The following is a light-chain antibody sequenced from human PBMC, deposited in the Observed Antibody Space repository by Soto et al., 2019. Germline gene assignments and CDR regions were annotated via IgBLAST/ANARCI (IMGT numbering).Light chain of an antibody. V-gene: IGKV3D-15*01. CDR2: DAS. CDR1: QSVSSY. CDR3: QQYNNWPRT. Sequence: EIVVTQSPATLSLSPGERATLSCRASQSVSSYLAWYQQKPGQAPRLLIYDASTRATGIPDRFSGSGSGTDFTLTISRLQSEDFAVYYCQQYNNWPRTLGQGTKVDIK. J-gene: IGKJ1*01.